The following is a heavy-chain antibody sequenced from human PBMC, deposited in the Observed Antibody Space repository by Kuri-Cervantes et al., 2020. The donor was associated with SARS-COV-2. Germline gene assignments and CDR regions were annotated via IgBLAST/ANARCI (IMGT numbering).Heavy chain of an antibody. D-gene: IGHD2-2*02. CDR2: IYYSGST. CDR3: AGGEYQLLYAYSYGSIDY. Sequence: ESLKISCTVSGGSISSSSYYWGWIRQPPGKGLEWIGSIYYSGSTYYNPSLKSRVTISVDTSKNQFSLKLSSVTAADTAVYHCAGGEYQLLYAYSYGSIDYWGQGTLVTVSS. CDR1: GGSISSSSYY. J-gene: IGHJ4*02. V-gene: IGHV4-39*01.